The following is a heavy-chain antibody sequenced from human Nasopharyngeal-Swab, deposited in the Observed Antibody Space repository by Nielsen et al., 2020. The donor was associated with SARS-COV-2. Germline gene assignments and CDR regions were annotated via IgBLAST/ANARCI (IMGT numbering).Heavy chain of an antibody. CDR3: AKDSSASGYLDY. CDR1: GFTFSNYR. V-gene: IGHV3-74*01. J-gene: IGHJ4*02. Sequence: GESLKISCAASGFTFSNYRMHWVRQAPGKGLVWVSRINSDGRTTTYADSVKGRFTISRDNAKNTLYLQMNSLRAEDTAVYYCAKDSSASGYLDYWGQGTLVTVSS. D-gene: IGHD6-25*01. CDR2: INSDGRTT.